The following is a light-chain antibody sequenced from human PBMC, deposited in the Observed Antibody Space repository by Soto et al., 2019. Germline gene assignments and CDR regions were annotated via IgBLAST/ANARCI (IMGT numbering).Light chain of an antibody. Sequence: AIRMTQSPSSFSASTGDRVTITCRASQSISSYLAWYQQKPGKAPKPLIYAASTLQSGVPSRFSGSGSGTDFTLTVTYLQSEDFATYSCQQYYNYPRTFGQGTKVEIK. CDR3: QQYYNYPRT. CDR2: AAS. V-gene: IGKV1-8*01. J-gene: IGKJ1*01. CDR1: QSISSY.